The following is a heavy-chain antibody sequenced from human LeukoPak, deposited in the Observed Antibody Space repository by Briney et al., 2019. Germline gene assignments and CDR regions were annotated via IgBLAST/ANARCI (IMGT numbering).Heavy chain of an antibody. Sequence: GASVKVSCKASGGTFSSYAISWVRQAPGQGLEWMGGIIPIFGTANYAQKFQGRVTITTDESTSTAYMELSSLRSEDTAVYYCARANYYDSSGPFGFDYWGQGTLVTVSS. V-gene: IGHV1-69*05. CDR1: GGTFSSYA. J-gene: IGHJ4*02. CDR2: IIPIFGTA. CDR3: ARANYYDSSGPFGFDY. D-gene: IGHD3-22*01.